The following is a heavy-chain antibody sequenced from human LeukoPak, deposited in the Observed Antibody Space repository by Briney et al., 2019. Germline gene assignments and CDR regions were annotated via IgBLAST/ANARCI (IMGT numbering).Heavy chain of an antibody. CDR2: ISKDGSNK. J-gene: IGHJ4*02. V-gene: IGHV3-30*18. CDR3: GKRGSDGRPYFFDY. CDR1: GFTFSSYP. D-gene: IGHD1-1*01. Sequence: GRSLRLSCEASGFTFSSYPMHWVRQAPGKGLEWVAAISKDGSNKYYADSVKGRYTISRDTSKNTLYLEMNSLSGEDTAVYYCGKRGSDGRPYFFDYWGQGTLVTVSS.